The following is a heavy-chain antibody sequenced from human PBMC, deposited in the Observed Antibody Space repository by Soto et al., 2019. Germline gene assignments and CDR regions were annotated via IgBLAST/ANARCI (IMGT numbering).Heavy chain of an antibody. J-gene: IGHJ2*01. D-gene: IGHD4-17*01. CDR3: ARQAVDDYGDYGPAYWYFDL. V-gene: IGHV4-39*01. CDR2: IYYSGST. Sequence: QLQLQESGPGLVKPSETLSLTCTVSGGSISSSSYYWGWIRQPPGKGLEWIGSIYYSGSTYYNPSLKSRVTISVDTSKNQFSLKLSSVTAADTAVYYCARQAVDDYGDYGPAYWYFDLWGRGTLVTVSS. CDR1: GGSISSSSYY.